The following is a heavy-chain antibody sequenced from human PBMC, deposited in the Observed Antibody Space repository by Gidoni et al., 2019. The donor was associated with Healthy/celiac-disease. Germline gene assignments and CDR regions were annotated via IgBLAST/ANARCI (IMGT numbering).Heavy chain of an antibody. CDR1: GRTFSSYT. Sequence: VQLVQAGAEVKKPGSSVKVSCKASGRTFSSYTISWVRQAPGQGLEWMGRIIPILGIANYAQKFQGRVTITADKSTSTAYMELSSLRSEDTAVYYCARDMKDYGDYCWFDPWGQGTLVTVSS. D-gene: IGHD4-17*01. V-gene: IGHV1-69*08. CDR2: IIPILGIA. J-gene: IGHJ5*02. CDR3: ARDMKDYGDYCWFDP.